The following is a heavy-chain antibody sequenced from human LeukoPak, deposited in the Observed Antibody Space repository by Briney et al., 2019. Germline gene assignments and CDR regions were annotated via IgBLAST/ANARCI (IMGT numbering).Heavy chain of an antibody. CDR2: INAEGSRT. V-gene: IGHV3-74*01. CDR3: ARGLPREVTLDY. J-gene: IGHJ4*02. D-gene: IGHD2-21*02. Sequence: PGGSLRPSCAASGFTFSTYEMHWFRQAPGKGLVWVSRINAEGSRTGYADSVKGRFTFSRDNARNTLYLQMNSLRAEDTAVYYCARGLPREVTLDYWGQGTLVTVSS. CDR1: GFTFSTYE.